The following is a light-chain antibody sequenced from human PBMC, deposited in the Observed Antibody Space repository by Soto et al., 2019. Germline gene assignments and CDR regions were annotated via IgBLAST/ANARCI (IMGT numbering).Light chain of an antibody. J-gene: IGKJ4*01. CDR3: QQCYSPPLT. CDR1: QSISSY. CDR2: AAS. Sequence: DIQMTQSPSSLSASVGDRVTITCRASQSISSYLNWYQQKPGKAPKLLIYAASTLQSGVQSRFSGSGSGTDFTLTITNLQAEDVAAYYCQQCYSPPLTFGEGTKVDIK. V-gene: IGKV1-39*01.